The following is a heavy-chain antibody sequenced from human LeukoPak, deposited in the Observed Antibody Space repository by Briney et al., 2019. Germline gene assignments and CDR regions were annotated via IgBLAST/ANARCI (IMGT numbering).Heavy chain of an antibody. J-gene: IGHJ4*02. CDR2: INSNSGGT. CDR3: ARGGSGSGYLYCFDY. Sequence: ASVKVSCKASGYSFNDYSMHWVRQAPGQGLEWMGRINSNSGGTSYVQNFQGRVTMTRDTSINTAYMELSGLTSDDTAVYYCARGGSGSGYLYCFDYWGQGTLVSVSS. D-gene: IGHD3-10*01. V-gene: IGHV1-2*06. CDR1: GYSFNDYS.